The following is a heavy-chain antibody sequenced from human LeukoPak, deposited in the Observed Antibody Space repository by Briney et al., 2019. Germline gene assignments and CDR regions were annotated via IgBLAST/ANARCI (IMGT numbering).Heavy chain of an antibody. Sequence: GGSLRLSCAASGFTFSSYAMSWVRQAPGTGLEWVGRIKSKTDGETTDYAAPVKGRFTISRDDSKNTLYLQMNSLKTEDTAVYYCTTDLPDCHWGQGTLVTVSS. D-gene: IGHD2-15*01. V-gene: IGHV3-15*01. CDR3: TTDLPDCH. CDR2: IKSKTDGETT. J-gene: IGHJ4*02. CDR1: GFTFSSYA.